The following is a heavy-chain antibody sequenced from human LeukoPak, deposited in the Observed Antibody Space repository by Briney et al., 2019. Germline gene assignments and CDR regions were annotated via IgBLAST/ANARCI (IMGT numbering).Heavy chain of an antibody. Sequence: ASVKVSCKASGYTFTGYYMHWVRQAPGQGLEWMGWINPNSGGTNYAQKFQGRVTMTRDTSISTAYMELSRLRAEDTALYYCATSGRGATQPFDYWGQGTLVTVSS. CDR1: GYTFTGYY. J-gene: IGHJ4*02. D-gene: IGHD1-26*01. V-gene: IGHV1-2*02. CDR3: ATSGRGATQPFDY. CDR2: INPNSGGT.